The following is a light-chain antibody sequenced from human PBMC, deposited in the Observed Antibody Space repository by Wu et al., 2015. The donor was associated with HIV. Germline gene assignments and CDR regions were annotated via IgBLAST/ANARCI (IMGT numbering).Light chain of an antibody. CDR1: QTISSW. V-gene: IGKV1-5*03. CDR2: KAS. Sequence: DIQMTQSPSTLSASVGDRVTITCRASQTISSWLAWYQQKPGKGPNLLIYKASSLEGGVPSRFSGSGSGTEFTLTISSLQPDDFATYYCQQYNTYSAFGQGTKVEIK. CDR3: QQYNTYSA. J-gene: IGKJ1*01.